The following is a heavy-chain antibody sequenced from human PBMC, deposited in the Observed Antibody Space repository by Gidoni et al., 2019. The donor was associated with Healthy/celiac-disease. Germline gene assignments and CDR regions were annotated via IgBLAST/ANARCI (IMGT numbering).Heavy chain of an antibody. Sequence: EVQLVQSGSEVKKPGESLKIFCKGSGYSFTSYWLGWVRQMPGKGQEWMGIISPGDSDTRYSPSFQGQVTSSADKSISTAYLQWSSLKASDTAMYYCARLSVQLWNFDYWGQGTLVTVSS. J-gene: IGHJ4*02. CDR2: ISPGDSDT. CDR3: ARLSVQLWNFDY. CDR1: GYSFTSYW. V-gene: IGHV5-51*01. D-gene: IGHD5-18*01.